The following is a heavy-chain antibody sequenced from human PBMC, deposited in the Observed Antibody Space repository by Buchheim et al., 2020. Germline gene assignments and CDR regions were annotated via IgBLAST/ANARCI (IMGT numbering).Heavy chain of an antibody. J-gene: IGHJ4*02. V-gene: IGHV5-10-1*03. D-gene: IGHD4-17*01. CDR3: VRGVTVTTYPDY. CDR2: IDPTDSYT. CDR1: GYSFGNYY. Sequence: EVQLVQSGAEVKKPGESLRISCKGSGYSFGNYYINWVRQMPGKGLEWMGKIDPTDSYTYYSPFFQGHATISADKSISTAYLQWSSLKASDTAIYYCVRGVTVTTYPDYWGQGTL.